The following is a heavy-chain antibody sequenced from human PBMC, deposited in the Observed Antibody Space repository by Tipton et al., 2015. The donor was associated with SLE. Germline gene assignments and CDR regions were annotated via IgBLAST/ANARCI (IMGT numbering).Heavy chain of an antibody. CDR1: GYTFTTYG. D-gene: IGHD5-12*01. CDR3: ARVPTTEAFDY. V-gene: IGHV1-18*01. J-gene: IGHJ4*02. Sequence: QLVQSGPEVKKPGASVKVSCEASGYTFTTYGITWVRQAPGQGLEWMGWINTYSGDTYYEQKFQGRVTMTTDTSTSTAYMELRSLRSDDTAIYYCARVPTTEAFDYWGQGTLVTVSS. CDR2: INTYSGDT.